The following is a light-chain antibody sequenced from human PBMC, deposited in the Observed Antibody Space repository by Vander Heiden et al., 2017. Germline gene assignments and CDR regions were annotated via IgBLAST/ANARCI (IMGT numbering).Light chain of an antibody. CDR2: QAS. V-gene: IGKV1-5*03. CDR1: QSISRC. Sequence: DIQMTQSPSSLSASVGDRVIITCRASQSISRCLAWYQQKSGKAPKFLIYQASILESGVSSRFSGSGSGTDFTLTISSLQPDDFATYYCQQYNTYPWTFGQGTKVDIK. J-gene: IGKJ1*01. CDR3: QQYNTYPWT.